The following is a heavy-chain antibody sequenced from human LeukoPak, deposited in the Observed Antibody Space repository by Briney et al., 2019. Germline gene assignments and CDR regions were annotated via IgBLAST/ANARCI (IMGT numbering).Heavy chain of an antibody. CDR3: ARDGQLCSGGSCYSVYYYGMDV. CDR2: ISYDGSNK. Sequence: GGSLRLSCAASGFTFSSYAMHWVRQAPGKGLEWVAVISYDGSNKYYADSVKGRFTISRDNAKNSLYLQMNSLRAEDTAVYYCARDGQLCSGGSCYSVYYYGMDVWGQGTTVTVSS. V-gene: IGHV3-30-3*01. CDR1: GFTFSSYA. D-gene: IGHD2-15*01. J-gene: IGHJ6*02.